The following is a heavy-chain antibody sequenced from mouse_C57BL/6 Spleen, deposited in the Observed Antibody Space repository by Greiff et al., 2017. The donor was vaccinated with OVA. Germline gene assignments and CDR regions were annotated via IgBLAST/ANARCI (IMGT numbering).Heavy chain of an antibody. V-gene: IGHV1-42*01. J-gene: IGHJ2*01. CDR3: ARSDGYDKDY. D-gene: IGHD2-2*01. Sequence: VQLQQSGPELVKPGASVKISCKASGYSFTGYYMNWVKQSPEKSLEWIGEINPSTGGTTYNQKFKAKATLTVDKSSSTAYMQLKSLTSEDSAVYYCARSDGYDKDYWGQGTTLTVSS. CDR1: GYSFTGYY. CDR2: INPSTGGT.